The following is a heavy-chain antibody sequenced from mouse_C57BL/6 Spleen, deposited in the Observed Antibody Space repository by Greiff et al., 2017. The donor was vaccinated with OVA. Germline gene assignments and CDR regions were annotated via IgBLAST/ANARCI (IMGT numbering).Heavy chain of an antibody. V-gene: IGHV5-17*01. Sequence: EVQRVESGGGLVKPGGSLKLSCAASGFTFSDYGMHWVRQAPEKGLEWVAYISSGSSTIYYADTVKGRFTISRDNAKNTLFLQMTSLRSEDTAMYYCARPIYGSSYWAWFAYWGQGTLVTVSA. CDR1: GFTFSDYG. J-gene: IGHJ3*01. CDR2: ISSGSSTI. D-gene: IGHD1-1*01. CDR3: ARPIYGSSYWAWFAY.